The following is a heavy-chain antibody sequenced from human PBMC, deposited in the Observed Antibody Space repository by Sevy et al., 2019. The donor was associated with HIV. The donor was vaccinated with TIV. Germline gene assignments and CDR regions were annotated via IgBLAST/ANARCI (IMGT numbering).Heavy chain of an antibody. J-gene: IGHJ5*02. CDR1: GGSGVSISDYY. Sequence: SEALSVTCSVSGGSGVSISDYYWSWIRQPPGKGLEWIGYINYSRSTKFNPSLKSRVTISVDTSTNQFSLKLTSVTAADTAVYYCARGGTSLFAPWGQGTLVTVSS. V-gene: IGHV4-61*08. CDR3: ARGGTSLFAP. CDR2: INYSRST. D-gene: IGHD2-15*01.